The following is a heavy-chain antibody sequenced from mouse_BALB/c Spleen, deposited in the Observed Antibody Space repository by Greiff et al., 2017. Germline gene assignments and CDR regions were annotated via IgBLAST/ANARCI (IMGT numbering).Heavy chain of an antibody. D-gene: IGHD2-4*01. Sequence: EVKLVESGGGLVQPGGSRKLSCAASGFPFSSFGMHWVRQAPEKGLEWVAYISSGSSTIYYADTVKGRFTISRDNPKNTLFLQMTSLRSEDTAMYYCARSLIRDAMDYWGQGTSVTVSS. V-gene: IGHV5-17*02. J-gene: IGHJ4*01. CDR3: ARSLIRDAMDY. CDR1: GFPFSSFG. CDR2: ISSGSSTI.